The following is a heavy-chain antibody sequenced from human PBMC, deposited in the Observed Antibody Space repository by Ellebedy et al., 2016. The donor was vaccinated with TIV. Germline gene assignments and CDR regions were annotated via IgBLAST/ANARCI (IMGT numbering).Heavy chain of an antibody. J-gene: IGHJ4*02. CDR3: ARNDYGDVDY. V-gene: IGHV3-48*02. Sequence: GESLKISCAASGFTFSSYSVNWVRQAPGKGLEWVSYISSSSSTIYYADSVKGRFTISRDNAKNSLYLQMNSLRDEDTAVYYCARNDYGDVDYWGQGTLVTVSS. D-gene: IGHD4-17*01. CDR1: GFTFSSYS. CDR2: ISSSSSTI.